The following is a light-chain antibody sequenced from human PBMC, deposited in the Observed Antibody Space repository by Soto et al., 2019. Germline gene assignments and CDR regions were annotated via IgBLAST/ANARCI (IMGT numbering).Light chain of an antibody. CDR1: HDVSRN. CDR2: AAS. Sequence: DIQMTQSPSSLSASEGDRVTITCQSSHDVSRNLNWFQQKPGEAPQLLIYAASNLERGVTSRFSGSESGTYFTLTISRLQPEDVATYYCQQYNSMLSFGGGTEVEIK. CDR3: QQYNSMLS. J-gene: IGKJ4*01. V-gene: IGKV1-33*01.